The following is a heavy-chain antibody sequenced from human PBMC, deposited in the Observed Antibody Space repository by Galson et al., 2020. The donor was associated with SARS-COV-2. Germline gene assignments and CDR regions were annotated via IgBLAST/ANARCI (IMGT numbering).Heavy chain of an antibody. CDR3: ARASGGYNPKFYY. J-gene: IGHJ4*02. CDR2: VNPSGGTT. Sequence: ASVKVSCKASGYTFTSYYMHWVRQAPGQGLEWMGIVNPSGGTTSYAQKFQGRVTMTRDTSTSTVYMEFSSLRSEDTAVYYCARASGGYNPKFYYWGQGTLVTVSS. V-gene: IGHV1-46*01. D-gene: IGHD5-12*01. CDR1: GYTFTSYY.